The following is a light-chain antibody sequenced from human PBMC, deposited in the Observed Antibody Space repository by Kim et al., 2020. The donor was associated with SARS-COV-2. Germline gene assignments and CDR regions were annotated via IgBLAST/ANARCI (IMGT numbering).Light chain of an antibody. J-gene: IGLJ2*01. Sequence: QSALTQPPSASGAPGQRVTISCSGSNSNIGSNYVFWYQQLPGAAPKLLIYKNNQRPSGVPDRFSGSKSGTSASLAISGLRSEDEGDYYCAAWDANLKGLFGGGTKLTVL. V-gene: IGLV1-47*01. CDR2: KNN. CDR3: AAWDANLKGL. CDR1: NSNIGSNY.